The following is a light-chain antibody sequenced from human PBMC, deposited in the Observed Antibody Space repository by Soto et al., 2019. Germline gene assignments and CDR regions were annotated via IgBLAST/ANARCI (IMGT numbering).Light chain of an antibody. CDR2: GPS. V-gene: IGKV3-20*01. CDR1: QRVASSQ. J-gene: IGKJ2*01. Sequence: EIVLTRSPGTLSLSPGESATLSCRASQRVASSQIAWYRQKPGQAPWLLIYGPSNRATGIPDRFSGSGSGTDFTLTICRLEAEDSVVYYCQHYGSSPPYTFGQGTKLKSK. CDR3: QHYGSSPPYT.